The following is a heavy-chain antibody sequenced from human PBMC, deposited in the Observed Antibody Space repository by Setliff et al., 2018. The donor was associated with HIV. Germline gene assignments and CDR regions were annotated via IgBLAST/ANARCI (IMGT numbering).Heavy chain of an antibody. CDR2: ISHTGST. CDR1: GGSFSAYY. D-gene: IGHD2-15*01. Sequence: SLTCAVYGGSFSAYYWSWIRQSPEMGLEWIAEISHTGSTKYNPSLGSRVTISLATSKNQFSLSLRSLSAEDSGMYYCARDPVAAVVLGFDNWFDPWGQGTLVTVSS. V-gene: IGHV4-34*01. J-gene: IGHJ5*02. CDR3: ARDPVAAVVLGFDNWFDP.